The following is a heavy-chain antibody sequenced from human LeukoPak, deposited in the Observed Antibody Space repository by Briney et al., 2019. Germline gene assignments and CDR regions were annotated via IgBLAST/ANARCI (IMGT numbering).Heavy chain of an antibody. J-gene: IGHJ3*02. D-gene: IGHD6-6*01. V-gene: IGHV4-4*07. CDR3: ARVYSSSSGRDAFDI. CDR1: GGSISSYY. CDR2: IYTSGST. Sequence: PSETLSLTCTVSGGSISSYYWSWIGQSAGKELEWIGRIYTSGSTNYSPSLKSRVTMSVDTSKNHFSLKLTSVTPADTAVYYCARVYSSSSGRDAFDIWGQGTMVTVSS.